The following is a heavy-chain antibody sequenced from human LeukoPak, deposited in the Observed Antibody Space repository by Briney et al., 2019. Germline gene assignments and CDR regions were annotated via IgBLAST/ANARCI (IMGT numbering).Heavy chain of an antibody. D-gene: IGHD7-27*01. CDR1: GGSISSGDYY. V-gene: IGHV4-30-2*01. J-gene: IGHJ4*02. CDR2: IYPRGST. CDR3: ARFSPRAMGNYLDF. Sequence: SETLSLTCTVSGGSISSGDYYWSWIRQPPGKGLEWIGYIYPRGSTYYNPSLKSRVILSLDKSANQFSLNLSSVTAADTAVYYCARFSPRAMGNYLDFWGQGTLVTVSS.